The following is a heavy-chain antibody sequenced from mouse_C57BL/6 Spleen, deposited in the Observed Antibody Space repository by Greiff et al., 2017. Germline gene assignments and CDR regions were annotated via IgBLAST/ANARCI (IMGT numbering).Heavy chain of an antibody. J-gene: IGHJ4*01. D-gene: IGHD2-12*01. V-gene: IGHV1-54*01. CDR3: ARGDYNHAMDY. Sequence: LQESGAELVRPGTSVKVSCKASGYAFTNYLIEWVKQRPGQGLEWIGVINPGSGGTNYNEKFKGKATLTADKSSSTAYMQLSSLTSEDSAVYFCARGDYNHAMDYWGQGTSVTVSS. CDR2: INPGSGGT. CDR1: GYAFTNYL.